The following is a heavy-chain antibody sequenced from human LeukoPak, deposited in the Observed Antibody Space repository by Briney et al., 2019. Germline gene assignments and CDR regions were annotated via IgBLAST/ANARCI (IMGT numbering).Heavy chain of an antibody. J-gene: IGHJ6*02. CDR1: GGSISSYY. D-gene: IGHD1-14*01. Sequence: SETLSLTCTASGGSISSYYWSWIRQPPGKGLEWIGYIYYSGSTNYNPSLKSRVTISVDTSKNQFSLKLSSVTAADTAVYYCATEEYGMDVWGQGTTVTVSS. CDR2: IYYSGST. CDR3: ATEEYGMDV. V-gene: IGHV4-59*01.